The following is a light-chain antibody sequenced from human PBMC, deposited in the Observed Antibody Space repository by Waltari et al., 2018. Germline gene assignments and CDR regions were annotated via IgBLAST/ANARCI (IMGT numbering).Light chain of an antibody. J-gene: IGLJ2*01. CDR2: GNN. CDR1: SSNIGAGYD. Sequence: QSVLTQPPSVSGAPGQRLTISCPGTSSNIGAGYDVHWYLQLPGTAPKLLILGNNNRPSGVPDRFSASKSDTSASLAITGLQAEDEADYYCQSYDSSLSGVLFGGGTKLTVL. V-gene: IGLV1-40*01. CDR3: QSYDSSLSGVL.